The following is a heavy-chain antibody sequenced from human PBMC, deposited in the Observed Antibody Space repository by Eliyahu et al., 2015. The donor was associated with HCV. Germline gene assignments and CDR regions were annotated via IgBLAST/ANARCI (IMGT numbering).Heavy chain of an antibody. CDR1: GFTFSSYS. Sequence: EVQLVESGGGLVKPGGSLRLSCAASGFTFSSYSMNWVRQAPGKGLEWVSSISSSSSYIYYADSVKGRFTISRDNAKNSLYLQMNSLRAEDTAVYYCAREVFDDFWSGYDYWGQGTLVTVSS. CDR2: ISSSSSYI. J-gene: IGHJ4*02. CDR3: AREVFDDFWSGYDY. V-gene: IGHV3-21*01. D-gene: IGHD3-3*01.